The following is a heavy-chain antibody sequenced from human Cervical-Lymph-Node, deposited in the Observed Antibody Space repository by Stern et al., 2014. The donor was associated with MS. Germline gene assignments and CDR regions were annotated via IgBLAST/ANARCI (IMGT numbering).Heavy chain of an antibody. J-gene: IGHJ4*02. V-gene: IGHV1-69*01. D-gene: IGHD2-15*01. CDR2: IIPIYGTP. CDR1: GGTFSSYA. CDR3: ARPRGFCSGNSCPFDY. Sequence: QLVQSGAEVKKPGSSVKVSCKASGGTFSSYAISWVRQAPGQGLEWMGGIIPIYGTPNYAQKFQGRVTITADESTTTAYMELSSLRSDDTAVYYCARPRGFCSGNSCPFDYWGQGTLVTVSS.